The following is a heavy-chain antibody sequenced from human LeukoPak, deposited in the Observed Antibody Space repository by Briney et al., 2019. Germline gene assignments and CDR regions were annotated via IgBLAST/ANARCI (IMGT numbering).Heavy chain of an antibody. CDR1: GGSISSGSYY. V-gene: IGHV4-61*02. J-gene: IGHJ6*03. D-gene: IGHD3-3*01. CDR3: ARGRFTIFGVVEAMDV. Sequence: SETLTLTCTVSGGSISSGSYYWSWIRQPAGKGLEWIGRIYTSGSTNYNPSLKSRVTISVDTSKNQFSLKLSSVTAADTAVYYCARGRFTIFGVVEAMDVWGKGTTVTVSS. CDR2: IYTSGST.